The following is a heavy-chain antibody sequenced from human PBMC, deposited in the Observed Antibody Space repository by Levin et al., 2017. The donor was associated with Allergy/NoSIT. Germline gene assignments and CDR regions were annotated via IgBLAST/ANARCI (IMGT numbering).Heavy chain of an antibody. CDR1: GFTFSDYY. J-gene: IGHJ4*02. V-gene: IGHV3-11*01. D-gene: IGHD4-17*01. CDR2: ISSSGSTI. Sequence: LSLTCAASGFTFSDYYMSWIRQAPGKGLEWVSYISSSGSTIYYADSVKGRFTISRDNAKNSLYLQMNSLRAEDTAVYYCAREPTTDPDYGDNERDDYWGQGTLVTVSS. CDR3: AREPTTDPDYGDNERDDY.